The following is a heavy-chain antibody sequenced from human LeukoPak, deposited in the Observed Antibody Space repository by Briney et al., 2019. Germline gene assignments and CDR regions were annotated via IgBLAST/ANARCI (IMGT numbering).Heavy chain of an antibody. CDR2: ISYDGSNK. D-gene: IGHD2-15*01. CDR1: GFTFSSYG. J-gene: IGHJ4*02. Sequence: PGRSLRLSCAASGFTFSSYGMHWVRQTPGKGLEWVAVISYDGSNKYYADSVKGRFTISRDNSKNTLYLQMNSLRAEDTAVYYCPKDNSGFDYWGQGTLVTVSS. V-gene: IGHV3-30*18. CDR3: PKDNSGFDY.